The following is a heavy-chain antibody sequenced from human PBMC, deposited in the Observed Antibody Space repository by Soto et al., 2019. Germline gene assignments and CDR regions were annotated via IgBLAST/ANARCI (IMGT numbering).Heavy chain of an antibody. J-gene: IGHJ6*02. V-gene: IGHV1-69*12. D-gene: IGHD3-22*01. CDR1: GGTFSSYA. Sequence: QVQLVQSGAEVKKPGSSVKVSCKASGGTFSSYAISWVRQAPGQGLEWMGGIIPIFGTANYAQKFQDRVTITADESTSTAYMELSSLRSEDTAVYYCARGYYYDSSGYYNYYYGMDVWGQGTTVTVSS. CDR2: IIPIFGTA. CDR3: ARGYYYDSSGYYNYYYGMDV.